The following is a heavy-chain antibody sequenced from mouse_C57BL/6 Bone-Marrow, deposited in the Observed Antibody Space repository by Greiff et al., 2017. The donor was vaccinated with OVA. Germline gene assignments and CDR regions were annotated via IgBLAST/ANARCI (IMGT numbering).Heavy chain of an antibody. V-gene: IGHV5-4*01. CDR3: ARERRYYAMDY. Sequence: EVNVVESGGGLVKPGGSLKLSCAASGFTFSSYAMSWVRQTPEKRLEWVATISDGGSYTYYPDNVKGRFTISRDNAKNNLYLQMSHLKSEDTAMYYCARERRYYAMDYWGQGTSVTVSS. CDR2: ISDGGSYT. J-gene: IGHJ4*01. CDR1: GFTFSSYA.